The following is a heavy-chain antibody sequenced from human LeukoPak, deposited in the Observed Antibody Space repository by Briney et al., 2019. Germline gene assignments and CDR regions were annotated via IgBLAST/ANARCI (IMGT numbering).Heavy chain of an antibody. D-gene: IGHD1-20*01. CDR1: GFTFSSYA. V-gene: IGHV3-23*01. CDR2: ISGSGGST. J-gene: IGHJ4*02. CDR3: ARVFYGSIIGYFDY. Sequence: GGSLRLSCAASGFTFSSYAMSWVRQAPGKGLEWVSAISGSGGSTYYADSVKGRFTISRDNSKNPLYLQMNSLRAEDTAVYYCARVFYGSIIGYFDYWGQGTLVTVSS.